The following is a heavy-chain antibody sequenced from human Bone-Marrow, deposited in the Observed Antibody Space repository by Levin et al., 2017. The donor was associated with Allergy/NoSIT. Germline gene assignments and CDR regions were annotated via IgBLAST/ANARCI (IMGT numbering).Heavy chain of an antibody. J-gene: IGHJ4*02. D-gene: IGHD2-15*01. V-gene: IGHV3-23*01. CDR1: GFTFRSYA. CDR3: AKDRGGSGGWRLDH. Sequence: PGGSLRLSCAASGFTFRSYAMAWVRQAPGKGLEWVSGIGSSGDYAYNAVPLKGRFTISRDNSKNTLYLQVSSLRAEDTAVYYCAKDRGGSGGWRLDHWGQGTLVTVSS. CDR2: IGSSGDYA.